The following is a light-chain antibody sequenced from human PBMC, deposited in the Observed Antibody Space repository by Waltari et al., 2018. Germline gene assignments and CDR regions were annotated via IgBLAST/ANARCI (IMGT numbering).Light chain of an antibody. V-gene: IGLV2-14*01. CDR2: DVS. CDR1: SNDVGVYNS. Sequence: QSALTQPASVSGSPGQSVPILCAGPSNDVGVYNSVSWYQEHPGQAPRVIIYDVSDRPSGVSDRFSGSKSGNTASLTISGLQAEDEADYYCSSQSSNDVVLFGGGTKLTVL. CDR3: SSQSSNDVVL. J-gene: IGLJ2*01.